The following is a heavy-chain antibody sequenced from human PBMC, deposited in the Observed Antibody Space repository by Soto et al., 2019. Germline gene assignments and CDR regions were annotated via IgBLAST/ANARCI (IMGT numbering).Heavy chain of an antibody. Sequence: PSEALSLTCTVSGGSISRGGSYWRWIRHAPGKDLEWIGYIYYSGSTYYNPSLESRVTISVDTSKNQFSLKLNSVTAADTAVYYLASVCAPYYSYPYGTDFWGQGTILSVSS. CDR3: ASVCAPYYSYPYGTDF. V-gene: IGHV4-30-4*01. CDR1: GGSISRGGSY. J-gene: IGHJ6*02. CDR2: IYYSGST.